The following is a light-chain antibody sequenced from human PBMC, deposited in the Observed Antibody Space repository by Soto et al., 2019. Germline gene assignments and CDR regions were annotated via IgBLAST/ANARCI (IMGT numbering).Light chain of an antibody. CDR1: SRDVGAYNR. CDR2: EVT. Sequence: QSVLTQPASLSGSPGQSISISCTGSSRDVGAYNRVSWYQHHPGTAPRLILHEVTNRPSGVSHRCSGSKSANTASLTIAGLRAEDEADYYCASYSTADSWVLGGGTKLTVL. CDR3: ASYSTADSWV. V-gene: IGLV2-14*01. J-gene: IGLJ3*02.